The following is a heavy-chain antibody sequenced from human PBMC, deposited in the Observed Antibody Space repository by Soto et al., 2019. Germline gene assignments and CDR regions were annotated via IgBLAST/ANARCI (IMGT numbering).Heavy chain of an antibody. CDR3: ARDKANVGGYNQFDP. CDR1: GASIRGSKW. Sequence: ETLSLTCAVSGASIRGSKWWSWVRQPPGKGLEWIGDIYHSGTTNYNPSLKSRVTMSVDKSKNQFSLSLTSVTAADTAVYYCARDKANVGGYNQFDPWGPGTLVTVSS. CDR2: IYHSGTT. J-gene: IGHJ5*02. D-gene: IGHD3-16*01. V-gene: IGHV4-4*02.